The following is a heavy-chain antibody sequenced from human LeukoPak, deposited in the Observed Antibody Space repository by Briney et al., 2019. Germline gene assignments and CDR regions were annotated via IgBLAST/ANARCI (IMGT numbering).Heavy chain of an antibody. J-gene: IGHJ4*02. D-gene: IGHD1-26*01. CDR1: GGSFSGYY. CDR3: ARVEEGGSYKPGSFDY. V-gene: IGHV4-34*01. Sequence: SETLSLTCAVYGGSFSGYYWSWIRQPPGEGLEWIGEINHSGSTNYNPSLKSRVTISVDTSKNQFSLKLSSVTAADTAVYYCARVEEGGSYKPGSFDYWGQGTLVTVSS. CDR2: INHSGST.